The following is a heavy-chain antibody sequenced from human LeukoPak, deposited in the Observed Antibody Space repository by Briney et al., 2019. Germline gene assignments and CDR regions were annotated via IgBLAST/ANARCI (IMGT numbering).Heavy chain of an antibody. CDR1: GFTFSSYN. V-gene: IGHV3-21*01. D-gene: IGHD2-15*01. J-gene: IGHJ4*02. CDR2: ISSSSSYI. CDR3: ARGDCSGGSCYFSSDY. Sequence: GGSLRLSCAASGFTFSSYNMNWVRQAPGKGLEWVSSISSSSSYIYYADSVKGRFTISRDNAKNSLYLQMNSLRAEDTAVYYCARGDCSGGSCYFSSDYWGQGTLVTVSS.